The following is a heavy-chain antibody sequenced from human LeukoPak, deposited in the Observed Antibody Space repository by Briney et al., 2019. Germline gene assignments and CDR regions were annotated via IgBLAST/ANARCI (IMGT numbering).Heavy chain of an antibody. CDR2: IYYSGST. V-gene: IGHV4-59*01. CDR3: ARETGGYFDY. Sequence: SETLSLTCTVSGGSISSYYWSWIRQPPGKGLEWIGYIYYSGSTNYNPSLKSRVTISVDTSMNQFSLKLSSVTAADTAVYYCARETGGYFDYWGQGTLVTVSS. J-gene: IGHJ4*02. D-gene: IGHD1-14*01. CDR1: GGSISSYY.